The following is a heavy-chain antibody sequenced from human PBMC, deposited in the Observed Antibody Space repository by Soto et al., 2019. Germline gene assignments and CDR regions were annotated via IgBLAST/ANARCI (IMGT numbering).Heavy chain of an antibody. V-gene: IGHV4-30-4*01. CDR2: IYYSGST. Sequence: SETLSLTCTVSGGSISSGDYYWSWIRQPPGKGLEWIGYIYYSGSTYYNPSLKSRVTISVDTSKNQFSLKLSSVTAADTAVYYCARDRVLGYSSSSSHAPINWFDPWGQGTLVTVSS. D-gene: IGHD6-6*01. J-gene: IGHJ5*02. CDR1: GGSISSGDYY. CDR3: ARDRVLGYSSSSSHAPINWFDP.